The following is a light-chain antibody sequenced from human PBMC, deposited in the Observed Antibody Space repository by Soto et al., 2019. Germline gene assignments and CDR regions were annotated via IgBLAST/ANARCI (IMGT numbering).Light chain of an antibody. V-gene: IGLV2-14*03. CDR2: DVS. CDR3: SSYTSSSTLSTYV. Sequence: QPVLTHPAPGSRSPRQAVTISCTGTSSDVGGYNYVSWYQHHPGKAPKLMIYDVSNRPSGVSNRFSGSKSGNTASLIISGLQAEDEADYYCSSYTSSSTLSTYVFGTGTKVTVL. J-gene: IGLJ1*01. CDR1: SSDVGGYNY.